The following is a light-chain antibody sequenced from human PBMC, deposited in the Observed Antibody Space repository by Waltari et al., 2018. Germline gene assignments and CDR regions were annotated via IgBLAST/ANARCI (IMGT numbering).Light chain of an antibody. V-gene: IGLV1-51*01. J-gene: IGLJ3*02. CDR1: SSNIENNY. CDR3: GAWDTSLSTVM. Sequence: QSVLTQPPSVSAAPGQRVTISCSGSSSNIENNYVSWYQQVPGTAPQLLIYDNNKRPSGIPDRFSGSKSGTSVTLDITGLQTGDEADYYCGAWDTSLSTVMFGGGTKLTVL. CDR2: DNN.